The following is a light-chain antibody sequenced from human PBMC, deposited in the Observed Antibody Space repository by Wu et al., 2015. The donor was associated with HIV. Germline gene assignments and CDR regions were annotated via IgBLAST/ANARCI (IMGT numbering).Light chain of an antibody. J-gene: IGKJ5*01. CDR2: DTS. CDR3: QQGSNWPLT. CDR1: QTVTNNY. V-gene: IGKV3D-20*02. Sequence: EIVLTQSPGTLSLSPGESATLSCRTSQTVTNNYLAWYQQKRGQAPRLIIYDTSTRATGIPDRFSGSGSATDFTLTISSLEPEDFAVYYCQQGSNWPLTFGQGTRLEIK.